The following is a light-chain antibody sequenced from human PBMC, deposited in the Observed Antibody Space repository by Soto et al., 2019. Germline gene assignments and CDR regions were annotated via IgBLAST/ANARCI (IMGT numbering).Light chain of an antibody. J-gene: IGKJ1*01. CDR2: GAS. V-gene: IGKV3-15*01. CDR3: QQYSIWRT. CDR1: QSVSSN. Sequence: EIVMTQSPATLSVSPGERATLSCRASQSVSSNLAWYQQKPDQAPRLLIYGASTRATGIPARFSGSGSGTEFTLTISSLQSEDFAVYYCQQYSIWRTFGQGTKVDIK.